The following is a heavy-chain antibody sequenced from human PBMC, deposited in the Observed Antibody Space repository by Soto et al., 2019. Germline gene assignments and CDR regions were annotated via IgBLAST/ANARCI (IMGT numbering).Heavy chain of an antibody. J-gene: IGHJ4*02. Sequence: SSETLSLSCTVSGGSISSYYWSWIRQPPGKGLEWIGYIYYSGSTNYNPSLKSRVTISVDTSKNQFSLKLSSVTAADTAVYYCARDRRRTIFGVVTPLTYFDYWGQGTLVTVSS. V-gene: IGHV4-59*01. D-gene: IGHD3-3*01. CDR1: GGSISSYY. CDR2: IYYSGST. CDR3: ARDRRRTIFGVVTPLTYFDY.